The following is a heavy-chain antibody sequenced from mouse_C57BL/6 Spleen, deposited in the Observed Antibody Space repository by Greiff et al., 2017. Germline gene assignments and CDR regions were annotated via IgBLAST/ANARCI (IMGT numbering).Heavy chain of an antibody. Sequence: VQLQQSGAELVKPGASVKISCKASGYAFSSYWMNWVKQRPGKGLEWIGQIYPGDGDTNYNGKFKGKATLTADKSSSTAYMQLSSLTSEDSAVYFCAREGYYGSSYVWDFDVWGTGTTVNVSS. CDR3: AREGYYGSSYVWDFDV. V-gene: IGHV1-80*01. CDR2: IYPGDGDT. CDR1: GYAFSSYW. D-gene: IGHD1-1*01. J-gene: IGHJ1*03.